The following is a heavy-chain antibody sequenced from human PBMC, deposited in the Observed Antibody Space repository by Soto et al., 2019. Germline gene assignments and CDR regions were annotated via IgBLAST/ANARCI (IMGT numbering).Heavy chain of an antibody. J-gene: IGHJ4*02. D-gene: IGHD5-12*01. CDR3: ARDLIIADTPGGDFDY. V-gene: IGHV3-74*01. CDR2: ITPDGGST. Sequence: EVQLVESGGGLVQPGGSLRLSCATSGFTFTTYWMHWVRQAPGKGLMWVSRITPDGGSTSYADSVKGRFTISRDNAKNTLYLQMNGLRAEDTAIYYCARDLIIADTPGGDFDYWGQGTLVAVSS. CDR1: GFTFTTYW.